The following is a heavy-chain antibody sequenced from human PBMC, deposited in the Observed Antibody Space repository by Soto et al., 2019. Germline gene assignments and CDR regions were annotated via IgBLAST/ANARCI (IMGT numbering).Heavy chain of an antibody. D-gene: IGHD1-26*01. J-gene: IGHJ4*02. CDR3: AKGVGAKRYYFDY. V-gene: IGHV3-23*04. CDR2: ISGSGGST. Sequence: EVQLVESGGGLVQPGGSLRLSCAASGFTFSTYAMTWVRQAPGKGLEWVSGISGSGGSTYHADSVKGRFTISRDSSKNTVYLQMNSLRAEDTAVDYCAKGVGAKRYYFDYWGQGTLVTVSS. CDR1: GFTFSTYA.